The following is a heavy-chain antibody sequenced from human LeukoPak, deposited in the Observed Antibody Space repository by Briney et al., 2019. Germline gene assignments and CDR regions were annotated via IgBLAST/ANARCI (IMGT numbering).Heavy chain of an antibody. J-gene: IGHJ4*02. CDR3: ARQGPGYGAGSYYY. CDR1: GGSFSGYF. Sequence: SETLSLTCAVYGGSFSGYFWSWIRQPPGKGLEWIGEINHSGSTNYNPSLKSRVTISVDTSKNQFSLKLSSVTAADTAVYYCARQGPGYGAGSYYYWGQGTLVTVSS. D-gene: IGHD3-10*01. V-gene: IGHV4-34*01. CDR2: INHSGST.